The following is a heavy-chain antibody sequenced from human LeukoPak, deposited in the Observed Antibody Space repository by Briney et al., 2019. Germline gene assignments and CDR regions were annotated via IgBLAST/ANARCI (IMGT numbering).Heavy chain of an antibody. J-gene: IGHJ6*03. CDR3: ARQYDSYFYYYLDL. V-gene: IGHV4-38-2*01. Sequence: SETLSLTCGVSGYPINNAYYWVWIRQPPGKGLEWIGSLYHPDSTYYNPSLRSRVTMSVDTSRNQFSLRLSFVTAADTAVYYCARQYDSYFYYYLDLWGTGTTVTVSS. D-gene: IGHD2-2*01. CDR1: GYPINNAYY. CDR2: LYHPDST.